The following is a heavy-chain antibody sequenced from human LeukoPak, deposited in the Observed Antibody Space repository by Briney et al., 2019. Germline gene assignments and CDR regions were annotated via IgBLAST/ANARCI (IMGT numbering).Heavy chain of an antibody. V-gene: IGHV3-23*01. CDR3: AKGSYSSGWANRY. Sequence: PGGSLRLSCAASGFTFSSYAMSWGRQSPGKGLDWGAAISVSGAGTYYADSVKGRFTISTNNSKNTPYRQMNSLRADDTAVYYCAKGSYSSGWANRYWGQGNLVTVSS. D-gene: IGHD6-19*01. CDR1: GFTFSSYA. CDR2: ISVSGAGT. J-gene: IGHJ4*02.